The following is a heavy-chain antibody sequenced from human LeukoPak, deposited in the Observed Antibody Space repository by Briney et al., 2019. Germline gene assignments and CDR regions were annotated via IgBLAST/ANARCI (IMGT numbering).Heavy chain of an antibody. CDR2: ISLDGINN. CDR1: GFTFSTYA. Sequence: QPGSSLRLSCAASGFTFSTYAIHWVRQAPGKGLEWVAVISLDGINNYYADSVKGRFTISRDNSKNTLYLQMNSLRAEDTAVYYCATPVHDASLDYWGQGTLVTVSS. CDR3: ATPVHDASLDY. J-gene: IGHJ4*02. V-gene: IGHV3-30-3*01. D-gene: IGHD2-2*01.